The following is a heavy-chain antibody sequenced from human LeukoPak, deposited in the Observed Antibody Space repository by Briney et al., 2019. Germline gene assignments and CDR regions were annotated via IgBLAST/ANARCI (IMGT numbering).Heavy chain of an antibody. D-gene: IGHD6-19*01. V-gene: IGHV1-46*01. CDR3: ARTPFTGYSSGWYDY. J-gene: IGHJ4*02. CDR1: GYTFTSDY. CDR2: INPSGGST. Sequence: ASVKVSCKAFGYTFTSDYIHWVRQAPGQGLEWMGIINPSGGSTTYAQKFQDRVAMTRDMSTGTVYMELSSLRSEDTAVYYCARTPFTGYSSGWYDYWGQGTLVTVSS.